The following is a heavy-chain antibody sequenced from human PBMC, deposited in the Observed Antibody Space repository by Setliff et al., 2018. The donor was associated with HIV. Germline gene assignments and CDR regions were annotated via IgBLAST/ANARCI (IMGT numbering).Heavy chain of an antibody. D-gene: IGHD3-22*01. Sequence: GGSLRLSCADSGFTFSNYAMNWVRQAPGKGLEWVSTISGSGGLTFYADSVKGRFTISRDNSKNTLYLQMNSLRAEDTVVYYCAKGHYSSGDSKQNGFDMWGQGTMVTVSS. J-gene: IGHJ3*02. V-gene: IGHV3-23*01. CDR3: AKGHYSSGDSKQNGFDM. CDR2: ISGSGGLT. CDR1: GFTFSNYA.